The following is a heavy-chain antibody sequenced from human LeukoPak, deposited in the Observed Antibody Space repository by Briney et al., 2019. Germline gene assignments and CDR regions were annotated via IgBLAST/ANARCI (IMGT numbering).Heavy chain of an antibody. CDR2: IIPIFGTA. J-gene: IGHJ4*02. D-gene: IGHD3-9*01. V-gene: IGHV1-69*13. CDR3: ARSNKDYDILTGYDYFDY. Sequence: SVQVSCKASVGTFSSYAISWVRPAPAQGLEWMGGIIPIFGTANCAQKFQGRVTITADESTSTAYMELSSLRSEDTAVYYCARSNKDYDILTGYDYFDYWGQGTLVTVSS. CDR1: VGTFSSYA.